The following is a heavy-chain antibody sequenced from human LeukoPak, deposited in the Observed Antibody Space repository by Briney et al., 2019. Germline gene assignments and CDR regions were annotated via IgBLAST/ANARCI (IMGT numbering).Heavy chain of an antibody. J-gene: IGHJ6*02. CDR2: INAGNGNT. Sequence: ASVKVSCKASGYTFTSYAMHWVRQAPGQRLEWMGWINAGNGNTKYSEKFQGRVTITRDTSASTAYMELSSLRSEDTAVYHCARQMAGPYYYGMDVWGQGTTVTVSS. D-gene: IGHD5-24*01. V-gene: IGHV1-3*01. CDR1: GYTFTSYA. CDR3: ARQMAGPYYYGMDV.